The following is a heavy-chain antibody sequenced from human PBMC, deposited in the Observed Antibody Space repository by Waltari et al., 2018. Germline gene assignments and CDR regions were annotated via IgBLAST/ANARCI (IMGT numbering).Heavy chain of an antibody. CDR1: GYNFSNFW. J-gene: IGHJ4*02. Sequence: EVLLVQSGAEVKEPGESPTISCKGSGYNFSNFWIGWVRKMPGKGLEWMGIIYPGDSATRYNPSFQGQVTISVDKSISTVYLQWSSLRASDTAMYYCARRGGLDYWGQGTLVTVSS. D-gene: IGHD3-16*01. V-gene: IGHV5-51*01. CDR3: ARRGGLDY. CDR2: IYPGDSAT.